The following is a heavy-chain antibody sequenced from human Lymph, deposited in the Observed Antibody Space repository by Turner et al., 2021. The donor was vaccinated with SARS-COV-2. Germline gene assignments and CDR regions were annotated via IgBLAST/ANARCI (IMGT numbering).Heavy chain of an antibody. CDR2: ITFTSSYI. D-gene: IGHD2-21*02. Sequence: EVQLVESGGGLVKPGGSLRLHCAASGFTFSSYSMNWVRQAPGKVLELVSSITFTSSYIYDADSVKGRFTISRDNAKNSLYLQMNSLRAEDTAVYYCARGPPDFPYYFDYWGQGTLVTVSS. V-gene: IGHV3-21*01. CDR3: ARGPPDFPYYFDY. J-gene: IGHJ4*02. CDR1: GFTFSSYS.